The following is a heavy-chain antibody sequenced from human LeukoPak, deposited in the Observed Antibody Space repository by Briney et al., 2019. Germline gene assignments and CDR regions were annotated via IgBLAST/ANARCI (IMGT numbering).Heavy chain of an antibody. V-gene: IGHV4-34*01. CDR2: INQSGST. D-gene: IGHD4/OR15-4a*01. Sequence: PSETLSLTCAVYGGPFSGYYWSWIPPPPGKGLEWCGEINQSGSTNYNPSLKSRVTISVDTSKNQFPLKLSAVTAADTAVYYCARGRWGYGGNRNNFDYWGQGTLVTVSS. CDR3: ARGRWGYGGNRNNFDY. J-gene: IGHJ4*02. CDR1: GGPFSGYY.